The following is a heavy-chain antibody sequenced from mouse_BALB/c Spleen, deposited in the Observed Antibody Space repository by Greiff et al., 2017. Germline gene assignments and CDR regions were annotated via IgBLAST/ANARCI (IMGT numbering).Heavy chain of an antibody. Sequence: VQLKESGGGLVQPGGSLKLSCAASGFTFSSYTMSWVRQTPEKRLEWVAYISNGGGSTYYPDTVKGRFTISRDNAKNTLYLQMSSLKSEDTAMYYCARHGNYVAMDYWGQGTSVTVSS. CDR3: ARHGNYVAMDY. CDR1: GFTFSSYT. CDR2: ISNGGGST. D-gene: IGHD2-1*01. J-gene: IGHJ4*01. V-gene: IGHV5-12-2*01.